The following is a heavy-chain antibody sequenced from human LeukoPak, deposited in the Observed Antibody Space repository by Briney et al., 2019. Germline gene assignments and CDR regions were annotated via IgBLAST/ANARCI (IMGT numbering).Heavy chain of an antibody. CDR1: GFTFSSYA. CDR3: AKGDNYYDSSGYYHVKALFDY. J-gene: IGHJ4*02. CDR2: TSYNGKDK. D-gene: IGHD3-22*01. Sequence: GRSLRLSCGGSGFTFSSYAMHWVRHAPGKGLEGVAGTSYNGKDKFYADSGKGRFSISRDNSKNTLYLQMDSLRAEDTAGYYCAKGDNYYDSSGYYHVKALFDYWGQGALVTVSS. V-gene: IGHV3-30*04.